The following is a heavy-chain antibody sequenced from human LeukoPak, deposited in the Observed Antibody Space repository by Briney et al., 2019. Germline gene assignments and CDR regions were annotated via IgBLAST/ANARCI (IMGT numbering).Heavy chain of an antibody. D-gene: IGHD3-16*02. CDR1: GFTVSSNY. Sequence: PGGSLRLSCAASGFTVSSNYMSWVRQAPGKGLEWVSVIYSGGSTYYADSVKGRFTISRDNSKNTLYLQMNSLRAEDTAVYYCAREGVWGSYRPFDYWGQGTLVTVSS. CDR3: AREGVWGSYRPFDY. CDR2: IYSGGST. V-gene: IGHV3-66*01. J-gene: IGHJ4*02.